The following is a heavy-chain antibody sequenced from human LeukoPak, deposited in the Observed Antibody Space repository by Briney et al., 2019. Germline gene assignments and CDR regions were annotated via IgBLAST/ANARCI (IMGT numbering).Heavy chain of an antibody. CDR3: VREARGYHYTYFDY. Sequence: GGSLRLSCTASVFTLFSHDMHWVRQTTGEGGEWVAAISSGFQTFYAGSVKGRFTVSREDAKNSLYLQMNSLRAGDTAVYYCVREARGYHYTYFDYWGQGTLVTVSS. D-gene: IGHD5-18*01. J-gene: IGHJ4*02. CDR2: ISSGFQT. V-gene: IGHV3-13*01. CDR1: VFTLFSHD.